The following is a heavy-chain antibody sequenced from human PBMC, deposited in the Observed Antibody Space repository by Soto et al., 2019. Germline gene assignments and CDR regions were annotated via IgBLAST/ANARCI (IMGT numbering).Heavy chain of an antibody. Sequence: PGGSLRLSCAASGFTFSSYAMSWVRQAPGKGLEWVSAISGSGSSTYYADSVKGRFTISRDNSKNTLYLQMNSLRAEDTAVYYCAKTLGNRFEYYFDYWGQGTLVTVSS. D-gene: IGHD3-10*01. V-gene: IGHV3-23*01. CDR2: ISGSGSST. CDR1: GFTFSSYA. CDR3: AKTLGNRFEYYFDY. J-gene: IGHJ4*02.